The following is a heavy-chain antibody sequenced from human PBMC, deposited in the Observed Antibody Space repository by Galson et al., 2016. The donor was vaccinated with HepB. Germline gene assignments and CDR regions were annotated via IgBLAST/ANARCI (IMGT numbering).Heavy chain of an antibody. D-gene: IGHD3-10*01. Sequence: QSGAEVKKPGESLKTSCKGSGYSFTTYWVAWVRHMPGTGLEWMGFIHPGDSDARYSQSFAGQVTISDDKSLSTVYLQWSSLKASDTAIYYCAGHTEKFGLNYYYYMDVWGKGTTVTVSS. CDR2: IHPGDSDA. CDR1: GYSFTTYW. V-gene: IGHV5-51*01. CDR3: AGHTEKFGLNYYYYMDV. J-gene: IGHJ6*03.